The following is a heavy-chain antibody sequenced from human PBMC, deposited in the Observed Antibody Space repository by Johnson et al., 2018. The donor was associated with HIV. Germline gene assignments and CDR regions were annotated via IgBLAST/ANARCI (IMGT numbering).Heavy chain of an antibody. V-gene: IGHV3-74*02. CDR3: AKPQLLADDIFNF. J-gene: IGHJ3*01. Sequence: VQLVESGGGLVQPGGSLRLSCTASGFRFSSSWMHWVRQAPGKGLVWVSRINSDGGSTAYADSVKGRFTISRENTKETLSLQMNSLRAEDTGVYYCAKPQLLADDIFNFWGQGTMVIVSS. D-gene: IGHD6-19*01. CDR2: INSDGGST. CDR1: GFRFSSSW.